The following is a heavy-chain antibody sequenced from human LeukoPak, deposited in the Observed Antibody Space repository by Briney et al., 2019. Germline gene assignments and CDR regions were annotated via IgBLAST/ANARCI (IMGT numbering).Heavy chain of an antibody. J-gene: IGHJ3*02. V-gene: IGHV3-53*01. Sequence: GGSLRLSCAASGFIVSSNYMSWVRQAPGKGLEWVSVIYSGGSTYYADSVKGRFTISRDNSKNTLYLQMNSLRAEDTAVYYCATRDYYDSSGYNDAFDIWGQGTMVTVSS. CDR1: GFIVSSNY. CDR2: IYSGGST. D-gene: IGHD3-22*01. CDR3: ATRDYYDSSGYNDAFDI.